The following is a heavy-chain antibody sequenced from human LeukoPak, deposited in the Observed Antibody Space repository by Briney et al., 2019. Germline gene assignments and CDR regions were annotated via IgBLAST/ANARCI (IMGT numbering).Heavy chain of an antibody. CDR1: GGSISSGDYY. CDR3: ARNFRTDQFDY. CDR2: IYYTGGT. V-gene: IGHV4-31*03. D-gene: IGHD3/OR15-3a*01. Sequence: SETLSLTCTVSGGSISSGDYYWSWIRQHPGKGLEWIGYIYYTGGTYYNPSLKSRVTISVDTFKNQFSLKLSSVTAADTAVYYCARNFRTDQFDYWGQGALVTVS. J-gene: IGHJ4*02.